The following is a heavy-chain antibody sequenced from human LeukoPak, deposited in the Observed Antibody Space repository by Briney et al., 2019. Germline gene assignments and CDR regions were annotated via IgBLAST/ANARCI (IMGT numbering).Heavy chain of an antibody. CDR3: ARTYDFWSGYFKLAFDI. CDR1: GFTFSSYS. CDR2: ISSSSSTI. J-gene: IGHJ3*02. V-gene: IGHV3-48*01. Sequence: PGGPLRLSCAASGFTFSSYSMNWVRQAPGKGLEWVSYISSSSSTIYYADSVKGRFTISRDNAKNSLYLQMNSLRAEDTAVYYCARTYDFWSGYFKLAFDIWGQGTMVTVSS. D-gene: IGHD3-3*01.